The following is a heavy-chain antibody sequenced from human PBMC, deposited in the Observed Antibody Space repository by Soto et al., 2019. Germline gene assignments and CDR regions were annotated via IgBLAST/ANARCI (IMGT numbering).Heavy chain of an antibody. J-gene: IGHJ6*03. CDR3: AKGELGVYYYYMDV. V-gene: IGHV4-39*07. CDR2: IYYSGST. D-gene: IGHD7-27*01. CDR1: GGSISSSSYY. Sequence: SETLSLTCTVSGGSISSSSYYWGWIRQPPGKGLEWIGSIYYSGSTYYNPSLKSRVTISVDTSKNQFSLKLSSVTAADTAVYYCAKGELGVYYYYMDVWGKGTTVTVSS.